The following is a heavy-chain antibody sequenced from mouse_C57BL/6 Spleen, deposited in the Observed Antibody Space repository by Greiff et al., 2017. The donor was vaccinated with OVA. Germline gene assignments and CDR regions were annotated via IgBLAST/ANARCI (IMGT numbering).Heavy chain of an antibody. V-gene: IGHV1-69*01. J-gene: IGHJ4*01. Sequence: VQLQQPGAELVMPGASVKLSCKASGYTFTSYWMHWVKQRPGQGLEWIGEIDPSDSYTNYNEKFKGKSTLTVDKSSSTAYMQLSSLTSEDSAVYDGARSYGSSQYYYAMDYWGQGTSVTVSA. CDR1: GYTFTSYW. D-gene: IGHD1-1*01. CDR2: IDPSDSYT. CDR3: ARSYGSSQYYYAMDY.